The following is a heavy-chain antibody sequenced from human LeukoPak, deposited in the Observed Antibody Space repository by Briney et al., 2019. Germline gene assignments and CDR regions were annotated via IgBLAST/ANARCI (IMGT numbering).Heavy chain of an antibody. Sequence: EASVTVSCTASGYTFTSYYMHWVRQAPGQGLEWMGIINPSGGSTSYAQKFQGRVTMTRDTSTSTVYVELSSLRSEDTAVHYCARAGYCSGGSCYHNWFDPWGQGTLVTVSS. D-gene: IGHD2-15*01. J-gene: IGHJ5*02. V-gene: IGHV1-46*01. CDR1: GYTFTSYY. CDR2: INPSGGST. CDR3: ARAGYCSGGSCYHNWFDP.